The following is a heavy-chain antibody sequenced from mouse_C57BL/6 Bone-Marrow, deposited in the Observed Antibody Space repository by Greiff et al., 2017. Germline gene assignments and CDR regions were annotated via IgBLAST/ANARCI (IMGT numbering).Heavy chain of an antibody. D-gene: IGHD1-3*01. CDR2: IHPNSGST. J-gene: IGHJ2*01. CDR3: AREYIGGYFDY. CDR1: GYTFTSYW. V-gene: IGHV1-64*01. Sequence: QVQLQQPGAELVKPGASVKLSCKASGYTFTSYWMHWVKQRPGQGLEWIGMIHPNSGSTNYNEKFKSKATMTVDKSSSTAYMQLSSLTSEDSAVYNCAREYIGGYFDYWGQGTTLTVSS.